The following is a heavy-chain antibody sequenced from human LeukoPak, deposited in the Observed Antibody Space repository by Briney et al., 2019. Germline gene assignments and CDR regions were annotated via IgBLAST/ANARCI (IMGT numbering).Heavy chain of an antibody. CDR3: AAHWGY. CDR1: GFTFSSA. D-gene: IGHD3-16*01. V-gene: IGHV3-23*01. CDR2: ISGSGGST. Sequence: GGSLRLSCAASGFTFSSAMSWVRQAPGKGLEWVSAISGSGGSTYYADSVKGRFTISRDNSKNTLYLQMNSLRAEDTAVYYCAAHWGYRGQGTLVTVSS. J-gene: IGHJ4*02.